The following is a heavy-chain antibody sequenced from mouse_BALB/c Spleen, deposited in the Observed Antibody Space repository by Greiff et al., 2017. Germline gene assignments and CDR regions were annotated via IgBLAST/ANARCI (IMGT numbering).Heavy chain of an antibody. D-gene: IGHD2-14*01. J-gene: IGHJ4*01. Sequence: VQLQQSGAELVKPGASVKLSCTASGFNIKDTYMHWVKQRPEQGLEWIGRIDPANGNTKYDPKFQGKATITADTSSNTAYLQLSSLTSEDTAVYYCARGYDVDYYAMDYWGQGTSVTVSS. V-gene: IGHV14-3*02. CDR3: ARGYDVDYYAMDY. CDR2: IDPANGNT. CDR1: GFNIKDTY.